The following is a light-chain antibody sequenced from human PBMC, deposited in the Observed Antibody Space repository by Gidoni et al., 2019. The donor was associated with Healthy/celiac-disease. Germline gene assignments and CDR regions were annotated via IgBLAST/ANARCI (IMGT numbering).Light chain of an antibody. CDR2: EVT. Sequence: QSALPQPASVSGSPGRSITISCTGSSSDIGDYDFVSWFQQHPGEAPQLVIYEVTNRPSGIPDRFSGFKPGNTASLTISGLQAEDEADYYCSSYSITAPVVFGGGTRLTVL. CDR1: SSDIGDYDF. J-gene: IGLJ3*02. V-gene: IGLV2-14*01. CDR3: SSYSITAPVV.